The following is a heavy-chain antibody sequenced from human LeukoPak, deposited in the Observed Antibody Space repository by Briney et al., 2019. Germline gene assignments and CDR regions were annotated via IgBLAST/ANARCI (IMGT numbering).Heavy chain of an antibody. CDR2: LSTETDNT. CDR3: ARDGRDGYNLHPSWYYYMDV. J-gene: IGHJ6*03. Sequence: GGSLRLSCAASGFTFSRGMSWVRQAPGKGLEWVSSLSTETDNTYYAVSVKGRFAISRDNAKNSLYLQMNSLRAADTAVYYCARDGRDGYNLHPSWYYYMDVWGKGTTVTVSS. CDR1: GFTFSRG. D-gene: IGHD5-24*01. V-gene: IGHV3-21*01.